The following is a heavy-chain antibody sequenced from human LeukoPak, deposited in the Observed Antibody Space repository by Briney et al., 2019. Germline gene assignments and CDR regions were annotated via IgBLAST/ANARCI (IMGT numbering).Heavy chain of an antibody. V-gene: IGHV3-66*01. Sequence: GGSLRLSCAASGFTVSSNYMSWVRQAPGKGLEWVSVIYSGGSTYYADSVKGRFTISRDNSKNTLYLQMNSLRAEDTAVYYCARSPSLYSSSWFDYWGQGTLVTVSS. D-gene: IGHD6-13*01. CDR3: ARSPSLYSSSWFDY. CDR1: GFTVSSNY. J-gene: IGHJ4*02. CDR2: IYSGGST.